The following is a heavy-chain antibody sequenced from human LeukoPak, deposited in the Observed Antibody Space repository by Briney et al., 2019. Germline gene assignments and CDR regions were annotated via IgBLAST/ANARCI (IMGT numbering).Heavy chain of an antibody. D-gene: IGHD5/OR15-5a*01. CDR1: GLTFSSYS. CDR3: ARDDPTSVSDY. CDR2: ITTSSSYI. V-gene: IGHV3-21*01. Sequence: GGSLRLSCAASGLTFSSYSMNWVRQAPGKGLEWVSSITTSSSYIYYADSVKGRFTISRDNAKNSLYLQMNSLRAEDTAVYYCARDDPTSVSDYWGQGTLVTVSS. J-gene: IGHJ4*02.